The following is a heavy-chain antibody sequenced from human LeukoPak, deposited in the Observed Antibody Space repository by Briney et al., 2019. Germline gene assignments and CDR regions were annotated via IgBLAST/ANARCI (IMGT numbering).Heavy chain of an antibody. CDR1: GGTFSSYA. CDR3: ARDATKTYYYDTGLETYMDV. Sequence: SVKVSCKASGGTFSSYAISWVRQAPGQGLEWMGGIIPIFGTANYAQKFQGRVTITADKSTSTAYMELSSLRSEDTAVYYCARDATKTYYYDTGLETYMDVWGKGTTVTVSS. CDR2: IIPIFGTA. V-gene: IGHV1-69*06. D-gene: IGHD3-22*01. J-gene: IGHJ6*03.